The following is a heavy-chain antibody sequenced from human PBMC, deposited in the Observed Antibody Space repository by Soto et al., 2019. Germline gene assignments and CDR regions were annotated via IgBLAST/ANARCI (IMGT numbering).Heavy chain of an antibody. CDR2: IYYSGST. Sequence: KASETLSLTCTVSGGSISSYYWSWIRQPPGKGLEWIGYIYYSGSTNYNPSLKSRVTISVDTSKNQFSLKLSSVTAADTAVYYYARNIVVVVAGDAFDIWGQGTMVTVSS. CDR1: GGSISSYY. D-gene: IGHD2-15*01. J-gene: IGHJ3*02. V-gene: IGHV4-59*01. CDR3: ARNIVVVVAGDAFDI.